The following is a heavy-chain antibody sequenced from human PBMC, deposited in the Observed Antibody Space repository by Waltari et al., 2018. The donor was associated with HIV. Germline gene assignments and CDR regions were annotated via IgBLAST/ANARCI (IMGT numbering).Heavy chain of an antibody. V-gene: IGHV3-15*01. CDR2: IKSKTEPGTIT. J-gene: IGHJ6*02. CDR1: GFTFTNFW. CDR3: TTRSRPSYYFGLDV. Sequence: EVQLVESGGGLEKPGVSLRLSCAASGFTFTNFWMTWVRHAPGKRPEWVGLIKSKTEPGTITDYAAPGKDRFINARDDAKNTLYLQMNSLKIEDTAVYYCTTRSRPSYYFGLDVWGQGTTVTVSS. D-gene: IGHD2-15*01.